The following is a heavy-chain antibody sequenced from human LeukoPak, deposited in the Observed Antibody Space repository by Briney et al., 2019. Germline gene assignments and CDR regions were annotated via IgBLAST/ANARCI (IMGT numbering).Heavy chain of an antibody. CDR2: TYYRSNWFN. J-gene: IGHJ5*02. Sequence: SQTLSLTWAISGXSVSSNSAAWNWIRQSPSRGLEWLGRTYYRSNWFNDFALSVKSRITINPDTSKNQFSLQLNSVTPEDTAVYYCAKNYGDSNWFDPWGQGTLVTVSS. V-gene: IGHV6-1*01. CDR1: GXSVSSNSAA. D-gene: IGHD4-17*01. CDR3: AKNYGDSNWFDP.